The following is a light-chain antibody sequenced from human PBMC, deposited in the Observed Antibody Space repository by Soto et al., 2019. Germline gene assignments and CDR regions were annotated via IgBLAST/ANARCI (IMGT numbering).Light chain of an antibody. J-gene: IGKJ4*01. CDR1: QGINNY. V-gene: IGKV1-17*03. CDR2: AAS. Sequence: DIQMTPSPSAVSASVGDRVTITCRASQGINNYLAWFQQKPGKAPKRLIYAASTLQTGVPSRFSGSGSGTEFTLTISSLQPEDFATYYCLQHNTSPLTFGGGTKVDIK. CDR3: LQHNTSPLT.